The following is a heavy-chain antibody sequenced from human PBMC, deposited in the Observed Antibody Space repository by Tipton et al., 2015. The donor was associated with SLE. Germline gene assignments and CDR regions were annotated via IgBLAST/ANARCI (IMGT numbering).Heavy chain of an antibody. Sequence: QLVQSGGGLIQSGGSLRLSCATSGFTFSSYALGWVRRAPGKGLEWVSAISGGGGSTYYADFVKGRFSISIDKSKKTLLLQMNSLRVDDTATYYCAKFEKTTDFYLDSWGQGTLVSVSS. V-gene: IGHV3-23*04. D-gene: IGHD1/OR15-1a*01. CDR3: AKFEKTTDFYLDS. CDR2: ISGGGGST. J-gene: IGHJ4*02. CDR1: GFTFSSYA.